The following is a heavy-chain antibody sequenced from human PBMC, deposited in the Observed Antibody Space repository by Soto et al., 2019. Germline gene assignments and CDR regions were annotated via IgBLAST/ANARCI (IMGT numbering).Heavy chain of an antibody. CDR1: CVSMGIYC. D-gene: IGHD2-15*01. V-gene: IGHV4-59*01. Sequence: TLAPTCSVSCVSMGIYCWSWIRQPPGKGLEWIGYIYYSGSTNYNPSLKSRVTISVDTSKNQFSLKLSSVTAADTAVYYCARDRGRSRSPGYYGMDVWGQGTTVTVSS. CDR3: ARDRGRSRSPGYYGMDV. CDR2: IYYSGST. J-gene: IGHJ6*02.